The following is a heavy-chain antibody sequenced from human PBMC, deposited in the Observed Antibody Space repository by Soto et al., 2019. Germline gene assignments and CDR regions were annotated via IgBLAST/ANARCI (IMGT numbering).Heavy chain of an antibody. Sequence: ASVKVSCKASGYTFTRYFMHWGRQAPGQGLEWVGIINPSDGNTVYAQQFQGRVTMTTDTSTSTVYMELSSLRAEDTAVYYCAREEYYDSSGYYRPFYYYYGMDVWGQGTTVTVSS. V-gene: IGHV1-46*01. J-gene: IGHJ6*02. CDR3: AREEYYDSSGYYRPFYYYYGMDV. CDR1: GYTFTRYF. D-gene: IGHD3-22*01. CDR2: INPSDGNT.